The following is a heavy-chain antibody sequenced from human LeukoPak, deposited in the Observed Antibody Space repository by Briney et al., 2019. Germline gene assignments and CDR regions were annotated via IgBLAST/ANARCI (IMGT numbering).Heavy chain of an antibody. J-gene: IGHJ4*02. Sequence: GGSLRLSCAASGFTFSSYSMNWVRQAPGKGLEWISYIGISSGNTKYADSVKGRFTISGDKAKNSVYLQMNSLRVEDAAVYYCARDTKYAFDNWGQGTLVTVSS. CDR2: IGISSGNT. CDR1: GFTFSSYS. D-gene: IGHD2-2*01. CDR3: ARDTKYAFDN. V-gene: IGHV3-48*01.